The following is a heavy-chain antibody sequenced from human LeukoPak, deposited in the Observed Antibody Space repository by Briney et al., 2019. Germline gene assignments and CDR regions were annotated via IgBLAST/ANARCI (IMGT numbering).Heavy chain of an antibody. CDR3: ARGIYYYYYMDV. Sequence: PSETLSLTCAVSGYSISSGYYWGWIRQPPGKGLEWIGNIYHSGSTYYNPSLKSRVTISVDTSKNQFSLKLSSVTAADTAVYYCARGIYYYYYMDVWGKGTTVTVSS. CDR1: GYSISSGYY. V-gene: IGHV4-38-2*01. CDR2: IYHSGST. J-gene: IGHJ6*03.